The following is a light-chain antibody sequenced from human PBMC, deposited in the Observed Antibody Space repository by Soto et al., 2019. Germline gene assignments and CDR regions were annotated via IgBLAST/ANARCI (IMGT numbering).Light chain of an antibody. CDR2: EVD. CDR1: SSDIGAYNY. Sequence: QSVLTQPASVSGSPGQSITISCTGTSSDIGAYNYVSWYQLHPGKAPTLMIYEVDNRPSGVSNRFSGSKSGNTASLTISRLQAEDEADYYCSSYVSNSTPLFGGGTKVTVL. J-gene: IGLJ3*02. CDR3: SSYVSNSTPL. V-gene: IGLV2-14*01.